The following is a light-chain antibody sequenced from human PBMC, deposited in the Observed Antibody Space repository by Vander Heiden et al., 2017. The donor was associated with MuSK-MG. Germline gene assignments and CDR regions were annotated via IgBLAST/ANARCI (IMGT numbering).Light chain of an antibody. CDR3: QQYGGSPST. CDR2: GAS. CDR1: QSVSGSY. J-gene: IGKJ3*01. V-gene: IGKV3-20*01. Sequence: EIVLTQSPGTLSLSPGERATLSCRASQSVSGSYLAWYQQKPGQAPRLLIYGASSRATGIPDRFSGSGSATDFTLTISRLEPEDFAVYYCQQYGGSPSTFGHGTKVDIK.